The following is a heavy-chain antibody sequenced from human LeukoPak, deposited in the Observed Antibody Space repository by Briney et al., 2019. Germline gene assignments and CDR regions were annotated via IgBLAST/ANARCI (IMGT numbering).Heavy chain of an antibody. CDR2: IWYDGSNK. Sequence: HPGGSLRLSCAASGFTYSSYAMSWVRQAPGKGLEWVAVIWYDGSNKYYADSVKGQFTISRDNSKNTLYLQMNSLRAEDTAVYYCARDAASSPGDYWGQGTLVTVSS. CDR3: ARDAASSPGDY. V-gene: IGHV3-33*08. CDR1: GFTYSSYA. J-gene: IGHJ4*02.